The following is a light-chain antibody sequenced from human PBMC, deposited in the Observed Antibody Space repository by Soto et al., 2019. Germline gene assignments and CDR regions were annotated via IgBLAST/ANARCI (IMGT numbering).Light chain of an antibody. CDR1: QSVRSNF. V-gene: IGKV3-20*01. J-gene: IGKJ1*01. CDR2: GAS. CDR3: QRYDSLRT. Sequence: SVLPQSPGTLSLSPGEIATLSCRASQSVRSNFLAWYQQKPGQAPRLLIYGASNRATGIPDRFSGSGSGTDFTLTITRLEPEDFAMYYCQRYDSLRTFGQGTKVDI.